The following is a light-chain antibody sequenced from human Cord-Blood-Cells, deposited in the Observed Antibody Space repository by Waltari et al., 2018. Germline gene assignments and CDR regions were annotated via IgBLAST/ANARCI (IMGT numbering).Light chain of an antibody. CDR1: QSISSW. Sequence: DIQMTQYPSTLSASVGDRVTITCRASQSISSWLAWYQQKPGKATKLLIYDASSLESGVPSRFSGSGSGTEFTLTISSLQPDDFATYYCQQYNSWTFGQGTKVEIK. CDR2: DAS. V-gene: IGKV1-5*01. CDR3: QQYNSWT. J-gene: IGKJ1*01.